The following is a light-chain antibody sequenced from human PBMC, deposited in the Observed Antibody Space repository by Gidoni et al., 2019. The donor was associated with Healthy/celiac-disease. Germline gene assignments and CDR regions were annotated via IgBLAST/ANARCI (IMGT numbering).Light chain of an antibody. Sequence: EIVMTQSPATLSVSPGERATLSCRASQSVSSNLAWYQQTPGQAPRLLIYGASTRATGIPARFSGSGSGTEFTLTLSSLQSEDFAVYYCQQYNNWYTSGQATKLEIK. V-gene: IGKV3-15*01. CDR2: GAS. CDR1: QSVSSN. CDR3: QQYNNWYT. J-gene: IGKJ2*01.